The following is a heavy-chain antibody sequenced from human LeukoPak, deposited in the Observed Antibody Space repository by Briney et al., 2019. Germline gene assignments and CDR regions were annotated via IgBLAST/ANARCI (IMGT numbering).Heavy chain of an antibody. V-gene: IGHV7-4-1*02. J-gene: IGHJ4*02. CDR1: GYTLTELS. CDR3: ASLNSYDYWGEYYFDY. CDR2: INTNTGNP. Sequence: GASVKVSCKVSGYTLTELSMHWVRQAPGQGLEWMGWINTNTGNPTYAQDFTGRFVFSLDTSVSTAYLQISSLKAEDTAVYYCASLNSYDYWGEYYFDYWGQGTLVTVSS. D-gene: IGHD5-18*01.